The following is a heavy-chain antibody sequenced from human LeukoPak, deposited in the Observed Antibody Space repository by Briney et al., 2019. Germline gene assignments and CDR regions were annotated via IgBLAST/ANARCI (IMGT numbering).Heavy chain of an antibody. J-gene: IGHJ4*02. D-gene: IGHD2-21*02. Sequence: GGSLRLSCAASGFTFSSYAMSWVRQAPGKGLEWVSAISGSGGSTYYADSVKGRFTISRDNSKNTLYLQMNSLRAEDTAVYYCAKHRRSTLVTAYFDSWGQGTLVTVSS. V-gene: IGHV3-23*01. CDR2: ISGSGGST. CDR3: AKHRRSTLVTAYFDS. CDR1: GFTFSSYA.